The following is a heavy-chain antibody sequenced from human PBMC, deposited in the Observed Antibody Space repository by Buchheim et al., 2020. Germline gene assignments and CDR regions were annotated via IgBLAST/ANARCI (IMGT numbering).Heavy chain of an antibody. Sequence: QVQLQESGPGLVKPSETLSLTCTVSGFSISSGYYWGWIRQPPGKGLEWIGTVYHSGSTYYNPSLKSRVTISVDMSRNQFSLRLSSVTAADTAVYYCARDGDIVVVITANFDYWGQGTL. J-gene: IGHJ4*02. D-gene: IGHD2-15*01. CDR2: VYHSGST. CDR3: ARDGDIVVVITANFDY. V-gene: IGHV4-38-2*02. CDR1: GFSISSGYY.